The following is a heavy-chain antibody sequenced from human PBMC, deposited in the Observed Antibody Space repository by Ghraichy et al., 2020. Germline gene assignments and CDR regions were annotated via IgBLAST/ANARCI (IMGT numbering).Heavy chain of an antibody. J-gene: IGHJ1*01. D-gene: IGHD6-19*01. V-gene: IGHV3-21*01. Sequence: GESLRLSCAGSGYIFSTYSMNWVRQAPGKGLQWVSSITGNTGVTYYADSVKGRATISRDNAKNSVYLQINSLRDEDTAVYYCARSSVPGKPWVVWGQGTLVTVSS. CDR2: ITGNTGVT. CDR1: GYIFSTYS. CDR3: ARSSVPGKPWVV.